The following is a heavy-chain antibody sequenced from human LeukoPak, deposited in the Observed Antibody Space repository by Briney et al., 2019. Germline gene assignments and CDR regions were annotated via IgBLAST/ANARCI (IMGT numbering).Heavy chain of an antibody. CDR3: EGWLQSDAFDV. Sequence: GRSLRLSCAASGFTFSNYAMHWVRQAPGKGLEWVSVIHGNGGTYYADSVKGRFTISRDSSKNTLYLQMNSLRAEDTAVYYCEGWLQSDAFDVWGQGTMVTVSS. V-gene: IGHV3-53*01. D-gene: IGHD5-24*01. CDR2: IHGNGGT. CDR1: GFTFSNYA. J-gene: IGHJ3*01.